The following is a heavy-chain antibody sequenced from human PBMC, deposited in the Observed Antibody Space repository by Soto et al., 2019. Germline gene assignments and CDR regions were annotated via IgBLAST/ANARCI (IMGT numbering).Heavy chain of an antibody. V-gene: IGHV3-48*02. CDR1: GFVFSTYS. D-gene: IGHD6-19*01. CDR3: ANQKIRFSVAGTLYGLGV. CDR2: ISSTSGTI. Sequence: GGSLRLSCEASGFVFSTYSMNWVRQAPGKGLEWISYISSTSGTIYYADSVKGRFTIFRDNAKNSLFLQMNGLRDDDTAVYYCANQKIRFSVAGTLYGLGVWGQGTTVTVSS. J-gene: IGHJ6*02.